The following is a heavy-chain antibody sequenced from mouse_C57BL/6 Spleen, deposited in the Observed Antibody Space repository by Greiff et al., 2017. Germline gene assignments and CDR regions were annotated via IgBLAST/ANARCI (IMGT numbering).Heavy chain of an antibody. Sequence: VQLQQSGAELVKPGASVKIPCKASGYTFTDYNMDWVKQSPGKSLEWIGDINPNNGGTIYNQKFKGKATLTVDKSSSTAYMELRSLTSEDTAVYYCTTGGDYGCPVADWGQGTLVTVSA. CDR2: INPNNGGT. D-gene: IGHD1-1*01. V-gene: IGHV1-18*01. CDR3: TTGGDYGCPVAD. J-gene: IGHJ3*01. CDR1: GYTFTDYN.